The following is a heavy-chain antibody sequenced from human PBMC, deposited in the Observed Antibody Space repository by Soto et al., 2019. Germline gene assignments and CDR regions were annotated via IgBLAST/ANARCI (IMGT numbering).Heavy chain of an antibody. CDR1: GFTFSSYG. J-gene: IGHJ6*03. D-gene: IGHD5-12*01. CDR2: IWYDGSNK. CDR3: ARDPGVVATIPXGGYYYMDV. Sequence: QVQLVESGGGVVQPGRSLRLSCAASGFTFSSYGMHWVRQAPGKGLEWVAVIWYDGSNKYYADSVKGRFTISRDNSKNTLYLQMNSLRAEDTAVYYCARDPGVVATIPXGGYYYMDVWGKGTTVTVSS. V-gene: IGHV3-33*01.